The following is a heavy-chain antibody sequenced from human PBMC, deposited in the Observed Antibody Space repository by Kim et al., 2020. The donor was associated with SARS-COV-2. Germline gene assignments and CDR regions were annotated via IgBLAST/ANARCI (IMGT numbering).Heavy chain of an antibody. CDR3: ARVRYSSSPYYYYYYMDV. D-gene: IGHD6-6*01. Sequence: SVKVSCKASGGTFSSYAISWVRQAPGQGLEWMGRIIPILGIANYAQKFQGRVTITADKSTSTAYMELSSLRSEETAVYYCARVRYSSSPYYYYYYMDVW. J-gene: IGHJ6*03. CDR2: IIPILGIA. V-gene: IGHV1-69*04. CDR1: GGTFSSYA.